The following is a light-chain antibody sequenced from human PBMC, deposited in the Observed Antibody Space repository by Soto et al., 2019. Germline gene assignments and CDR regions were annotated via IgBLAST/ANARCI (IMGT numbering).Light chain of an antibody. CDR2: GAS. CDR1: QSVGIN. CDR3: QEYNYWHPIT. V-gene: IGKV3-15*01. Sequence: EIVMTHSPDTLSVSPVERATLSFSSSQSVGINLGWYQQKPGQAPRLLISGASTRATGIPVRFSGSGSGTEFTLTITSLQSEDSAVYYCQEYNYWHPITFGGGTKVDIK. J-gene: IGKJ4*01.